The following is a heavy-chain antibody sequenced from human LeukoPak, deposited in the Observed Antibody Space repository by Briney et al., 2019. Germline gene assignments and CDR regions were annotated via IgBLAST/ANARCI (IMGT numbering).Heavy chain of an antibody. CDR2: LRYDGSNK. CDR3: ANQRGCSSTSCYLIDY. CDR1: GFTFSSYG. J-gene: IGHJ4*02. V-gene: IGHV3-30*02. Sequence: GGSLRLSCAASGFTFSSYGMHWVRQAPGKGLEWVAFLRYDGSNKYYADSVKGRFTISRDNSKNTLYLQMNSLRAEDTAVYYCANQRGCSSTSCYLIDYWGQGTLVTVSS. D-gene: IGHD2-2*01.